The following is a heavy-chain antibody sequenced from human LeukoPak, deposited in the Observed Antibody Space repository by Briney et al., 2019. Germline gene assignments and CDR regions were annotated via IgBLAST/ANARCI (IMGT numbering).Heavy chain of an antibody. CDR1: GFSLSTRGVA. D-gene: IGHD3-9*01. Sequence: GPTLVNPSQTLTLSRTFSGFSLSTRGVAVGWISQPPGKALEWLALIYWDDGKRYSPSLKSRLTITKDTSKNHVVLTMTNIDPVGTAIYYSAHGRYFDPFFRWGQGTLATVSS. J-gene: IGHJ4*02. CDR2: IYWDDGK. V-gene: IGHV2-5*02. CDR3: AHGRYFDPFFR.